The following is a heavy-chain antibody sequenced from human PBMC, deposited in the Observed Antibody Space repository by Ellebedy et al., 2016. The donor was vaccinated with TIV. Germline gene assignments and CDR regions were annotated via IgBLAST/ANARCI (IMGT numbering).Heavy chain of an antibody. D-gene: IGHD3-22*01. CDR2: IGTAGDT. Sequence: GESLKISXAASGFTFSSYDMHWFRQATGKGLEWVSAIGTAGDTYYPGSVKGRFTISRENAKNSLYLQMNSLRAGDTAVYYCARGDSSGYYIDYWGQGTLVTVSS. CDR3: ARGDSSGYYIDY. J-gene: IGHJ4*02. V-gene: IGHV3-13*01. CDR1: GFTFSSYD.